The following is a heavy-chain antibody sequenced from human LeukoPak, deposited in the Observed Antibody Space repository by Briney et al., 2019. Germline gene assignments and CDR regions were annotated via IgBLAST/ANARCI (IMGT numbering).Heavy chain of an antibody. J-gene: IGHJ4*02. V-gene: IGHV1-2*02. CDR3: ARVRDYDFWSGSMGR. Sequence: ASVKVSCKASGCTFTSYAMHWVRQAPGQGLEWMGWINPNSGGTNYAQKFQGRVTMTRDTSISTAYMELSRLRSDDTAVYYCARVRDYDFWSGSMGRWGQGTLVTVSS. CDR2: INPNSGGT. CDR1: GCTFTSYA. D-gene: IGHD3-3*01.